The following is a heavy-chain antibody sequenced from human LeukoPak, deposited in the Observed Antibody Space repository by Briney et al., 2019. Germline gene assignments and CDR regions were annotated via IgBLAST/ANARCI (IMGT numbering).Heavy chain of an antibody. D-gene: IGHD3-16*01. J-gene: IGHJ4*02. CDR3: AKDGLYYDLSTHIYYFDY. CDR2: ITGSGDAT. V-gene: IGHV3-23*01. CDR1: GFSFSGYA. Sequence: PGGSLRLSCAASGFSFSGYAMAWVRHPQGKGLERESIITGSGDATNYTASVKGRFTISRDNSKNTVYLQMNSLRAEGTALYYCAKDGLYYDLSTHIYYFDYWGQGTLVAVSS.